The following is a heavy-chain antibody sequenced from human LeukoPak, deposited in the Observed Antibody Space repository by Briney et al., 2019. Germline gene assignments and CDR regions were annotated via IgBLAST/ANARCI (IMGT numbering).Heavy chain of an antibody. J-gene: IGHJ4*02. D-gene: IGHD5-12*01. CDR1: GGSISSGGYS. CDR2: IYHSGST. CDR3: ARGTLKKVASPFDY. Sequence: SQALSLTCAVSGGSISSGGYSWSWLRQPPGRSLEWIGYIYHSGSTYYNPSLKSRVTMSVDRSKNQFSLTLSSVTAADTAVYYCARGTLKKVASPFDYWGQGTLVTVSS. V-gene: IGHV4-30-2*01.